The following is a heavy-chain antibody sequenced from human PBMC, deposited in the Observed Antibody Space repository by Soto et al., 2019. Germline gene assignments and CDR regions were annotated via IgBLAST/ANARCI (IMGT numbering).Heavy chain of an antibody. V-gene: IGHV4-59*01. D-gene: IGHD6-19*01. Sequence: SETLSLTCAVSGGSISSYYWSWIRQPPGKGLEWIGCFYYSGSTNYNPSLKSRVTISVDTSKKQFSLKLSSVTAADTAVYYCARGGWKLFDYWGQGTLVTVSS. CDR1: GGSISSYY. J-gene: IGHJ4*02. CDR2: FYYSGST. CDR3: ARGGWKLFDY.